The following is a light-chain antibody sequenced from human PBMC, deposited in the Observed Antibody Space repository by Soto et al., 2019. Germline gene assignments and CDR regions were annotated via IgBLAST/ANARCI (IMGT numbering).Light chain of an antibody. CDR1: QTISRS. Sequence: DIQMTQPPSSLSAYVGDRVTITCRASQTISRSLHWYQQRPGKGPKLLIYVASTLESGVPSRFSGSGSGTDFTLTISGLQPEDSATYYCQQSDSTPFTFGQGTKVEI. CDR2: VAS. CDR3: QQSDSTPFT. J-gene: IGKJ2*01. V-gene: IGKV1-39*01.